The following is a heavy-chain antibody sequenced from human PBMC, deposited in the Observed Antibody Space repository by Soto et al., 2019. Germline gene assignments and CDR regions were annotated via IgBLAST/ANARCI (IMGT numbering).Heavy chain of an antibody. J-gene: IGHJ5*02. CDR1: GGSISSGGYS. CDR2: IYHSGST. D-gene: IGHD1-7*01. V-gene: IGHV4-30-2*01. CDR3: ARDSLTGNYFDP. Sequence: QVQLQESGPGLIKPSQTLSLSSAVSGGSISSGGYSWNWIRQPPGKGLEWIGYIYHSGSTYYNPSLKSRVTISIDKSKNQFSLKLSSVSASDTAVYYCARDSLTGNYFDPWGQGTLVTVSS.